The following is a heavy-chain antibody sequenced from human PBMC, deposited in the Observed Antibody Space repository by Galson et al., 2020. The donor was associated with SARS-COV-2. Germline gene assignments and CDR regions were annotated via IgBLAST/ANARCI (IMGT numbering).Heavy chain of an antibody. Sequence: GESLKISCAAFGFTVSGNSMSWVRQAPGKGLEWVSVIFSDFSTHYADSVKGRFTISRDKSKNTVFLEMNNLRVEDTAVYYCARDVGSGWYKGSLDIWGQGTMVTVSS. D-gene: IGHD6-19*01. CDR2: IFSDFST. CDR3: ARDVGSGWYKGSLDI. V-gene: IGHV3-53*01. CDR1: GFTVSGNS. J-gene: IGHJ3*02.